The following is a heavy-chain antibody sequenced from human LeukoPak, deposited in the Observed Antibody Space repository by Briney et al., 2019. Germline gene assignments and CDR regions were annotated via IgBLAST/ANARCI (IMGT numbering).Heavy chain of an antibody. CDR1: GGSISSYH. J-gene: IGHJ4*02. CDR3: ARGASANIFDY. V-gene: IGHV4-59*01. D-gene: IGHD6-13*01. Sequence: SETLSLACTVSGGSISSYHWSWIRQPPGKGLEWSGYIYYSGSTNYNPSLKSRVTISVDTSKNQFSLKLSSVTAADTAVYYCARGASANIFDYWGQGTLVTVSS. CDR2: IYYSGST.